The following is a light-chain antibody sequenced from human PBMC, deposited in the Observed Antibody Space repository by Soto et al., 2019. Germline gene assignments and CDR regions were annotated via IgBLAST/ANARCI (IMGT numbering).Light chain of an antibody. CDR1: QGIRND. J-gene: IGKJ1*01. Sequence: DIQVTPSSSSLSASVGDRVTITCRASQGIRNDLGWYQQKPGKAPKRLIYAASSLQSGVPSRFSGSGSGTDFTLTISSLEPEDFAVYYCQQRSNWLWTFGQGTKVDIK. CDR3: QQRSNWLWT. V-gene: IGKV1-17*01. CDR2: AAS.